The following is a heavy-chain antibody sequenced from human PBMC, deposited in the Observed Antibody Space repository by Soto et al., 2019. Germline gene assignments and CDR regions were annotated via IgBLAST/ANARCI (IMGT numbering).Heavy chain of an antibody. CDR2: ISYDGSNT. J-gene: IGHJ4*02. CDR3: ARQTGYCRSCSHFDY. D-gene: IGHD6-13*01. V-gene: IGHV3-30-3*01. Sequence: QVQLVESGGGVVQPERSLILCCAASGFTLSSYTMHWVRQAPGKGLEWVAVISYDGSNTYYADSVKGRFTISRDTSKNILSLQMNSLSAYDTALYTCARQTGYCRSCSHFDYWGQGTLVTVSP. CDR1: GFTLSSYT.